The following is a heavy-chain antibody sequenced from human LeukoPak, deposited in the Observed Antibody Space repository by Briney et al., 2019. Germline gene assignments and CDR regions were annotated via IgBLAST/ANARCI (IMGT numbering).Heavy chain of an antibody. CDR3: ARRILGATKGFDI. J-gene: IGHJ3*02. CDR2: IYYSGSA. V-gene: IGHV4-39*01. CDR1: GGSISRNSYY. Sequence: NASETLSLTCTVSGGSISRNSYYWAWIRQPPGKGLEWIGSIYYSGSADYNPSLKSRVTISVDTSKNQFFLKLSSVTAADTAVYYCARRILGATKGFDIWGQGTMVSVSS. D-gene: IGHD1-26*01.